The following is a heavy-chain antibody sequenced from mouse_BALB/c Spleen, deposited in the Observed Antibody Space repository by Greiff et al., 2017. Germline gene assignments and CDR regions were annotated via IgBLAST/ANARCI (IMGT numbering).Heavy chain of an antibody. CDR1: GFTFSSFG. J-gene: IGHJ3*01. CDR3: ARFPHDYDRGFAY. V-gene: IGHV5-17*02. CDR2: ISSGSSTI. D-gene: IGHD2-4*01. Sequence: DVKLVESGGGLVQPGGSRKLSCAASGFTFSSFGMHWVRQAPEKGLEWVAYISSGSSTIYYADTVKGRFTISRDNPKNTLFLQMTSLRSEDTAMYYCARFPHDYDRGFAYWGQGTLVTVSA.